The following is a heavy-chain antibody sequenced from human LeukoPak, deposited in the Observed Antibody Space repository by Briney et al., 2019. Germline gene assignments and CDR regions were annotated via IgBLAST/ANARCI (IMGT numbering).Heavy chain of an antibody. J-gene: IGHJ4*02. CDR1: GFTFSSYA. V-gene: IGHV3-30*04. D-gene: IGHD3-22*01. CDR2: ISYDGSNK. Sequence: GGSLRLSCAASGFTFSSYAMHWVRQAPGKGLEWVAVISYDGSNKYYADSVKGRFTISRDNSKNTLYLQMNSLRAEDTAVYYCARDGYYYDSSGYYWLDYWGQGTLVTVSS. CDR3: ARDGYYYDSSGYYWLDY.